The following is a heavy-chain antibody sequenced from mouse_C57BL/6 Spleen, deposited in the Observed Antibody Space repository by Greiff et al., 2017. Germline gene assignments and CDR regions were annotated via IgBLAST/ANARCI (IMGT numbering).Heavy chain of an antibody. CDR1: GYAFSSSW. D-gene: IGHD2-1*01. J-gene: IGHJ3*01. CDR3: AREEIYYGNPFAY. CDR2: IYPGDGDT. V-gene: IGHV1-82*01. Sequence: VQLQQSGPELVKPGASVKISCKASGYAFSSSWMNWVKQRPGKGLEWIGRIYPGDGDTNYNGKFKGKATLTADKSSSTAYMQLSSLTSEDSAVYFCAREEIYYGNPFAYWGQGTLVTVSA.